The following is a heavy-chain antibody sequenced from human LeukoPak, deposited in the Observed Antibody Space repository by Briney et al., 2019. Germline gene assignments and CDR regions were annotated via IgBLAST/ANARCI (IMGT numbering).Heavy chain of an antibody. J-gene: IGHJ4*02. CDR2: IIPIFGTA. CDR3: AREGYCSSTSCYDY. V-gene: IGHV1-69*13. CDR1: GGTFSSYA. Sequence: SVKVSCKASGGTFSSYAIGWVRQAPGQGLEWMGGIIPIFGTANYAQKFQGRVTITADESTSTAYMELSSLRSEDTAVYYCAREGYCSSTSCYDYWGQGTLVTVSS. D-gene: IGHD2-2*01.